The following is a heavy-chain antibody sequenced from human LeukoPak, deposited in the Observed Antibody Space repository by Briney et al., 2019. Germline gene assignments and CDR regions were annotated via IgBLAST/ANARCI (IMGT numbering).Heavy chain of an antibody. CDR1: GFTLSDHY. CDR3: ARVRYGTYDY. Sequence: GGSLRLSCAASGFTLSDHYMDWVRQAPGKGLEWVGRTRNRANSYTTDYAASVKGRFTISRDDLKSSLYLQMNSLRTEDTAVYYCARVRYGTYDYWGQGTLVTVSS. V-gene: IGHV3-72*01. J-gene: IGHJ4*02. D-gene: IGHD4-17*01. CDR2: TRNRANSYTT.